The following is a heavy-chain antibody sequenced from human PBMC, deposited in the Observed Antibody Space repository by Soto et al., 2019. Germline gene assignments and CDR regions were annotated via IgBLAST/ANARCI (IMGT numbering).Heavy chain of an antibody. V-gene: IGHV4-34*01. CDR2: INHSGST. D-gene: IGHD1-7*01. CDR1: GGSFSGYY. Sequence: SETLSLTCAVYGGSFSGYYWSWIRQPPGKGLEWIGEINHSGSTNYNPSLKSRVTISVDTSKNQFSLKLSSVTAADTAVYYCARVETLTRTGTTWIDYWGQGTLVTVSS. CDR3: ARVETLTRTGTTWIDY. J-gene: IGHJ4*02.